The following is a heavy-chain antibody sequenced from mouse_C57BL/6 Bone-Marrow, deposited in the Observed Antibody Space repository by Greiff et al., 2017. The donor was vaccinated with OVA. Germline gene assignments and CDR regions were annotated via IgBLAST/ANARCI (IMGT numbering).Heavy chain of an antibody. Sequence: VQRVESGPGLVQPSQSLSITCTVSGFSLTSYGVHWVRQSPGKGLEWLGVIWRGGSTDYNAAFMSRLSITKDNSKSQVFFKMNSLQADDTAIYYGAKRYSNYDWYFDVWGTGTTVTVSS. D-gene: IGHD2-5*01. V-gene: IGHV2-5*01. CDR1: GFSLTSYG. J-gene: IGHJ1*03. CDR2: IWRGGST. CDR3: AKRYSNYDWYFDV.